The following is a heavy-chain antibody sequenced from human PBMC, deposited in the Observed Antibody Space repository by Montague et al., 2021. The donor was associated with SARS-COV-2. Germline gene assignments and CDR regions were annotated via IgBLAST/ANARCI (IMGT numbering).Heavy chain of an antibody. CDR1: GGSFSGYY. J-gene: IGHJ3*02. V-gene: IGHV4-34*01. CDR2: INHSGST. D-gene: IGHD1-26*01. CDR3: AREGVGATTNDAFGI. Sequence: SETLSLTCAVYGGSFSGYYWSWIRQPPRKGLEWIGEINHSGSTNYNPSLKSRVTISVDTSKNQFSLKLSSVTAADTAVYYCAREGVGATTNDAFGIWGQGTMVTVSS.